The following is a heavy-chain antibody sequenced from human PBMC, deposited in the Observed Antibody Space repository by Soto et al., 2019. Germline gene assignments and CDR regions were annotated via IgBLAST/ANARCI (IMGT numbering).Heavy chain of an antibody. Sequence: GGSLRFSWAASGFTFSNAWMSWVRQAPGKWLEWVGRIKSKTDGGTTDYAAPVKGRFTISRDDSKNTLYLQMNSLKTEDTAVYYCTTVSTVTHLRPFDYWGQGTLVTVSS. J-gene: IGHJ4*02. D-gene: IGHD4-17*01. CDR1: GFTFSNAW. CDR2: IKSKTDGGTT. CDR3: TTVSTVTHLRPFDY. V-gene: IGHV3-15*01.